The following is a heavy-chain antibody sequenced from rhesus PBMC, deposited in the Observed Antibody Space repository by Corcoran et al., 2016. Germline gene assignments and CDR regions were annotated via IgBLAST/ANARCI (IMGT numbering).Heavy chain of an antibody. V-gene: IGHV4S2*01. Sequence: QVQLQESGPGLVKPSETLPTPCAVSGASITSNYWSWIRPAPGPGLERIGRIYGSGGSTDYNPSLKSRVTISIDTSKDQFSLKLSSVTAADTAVYYCARDQGSYGVNFDYWGQGVLVTVSS. D-gene: IGHD5-36*01. CDR1: GASITSNY. CDR3: ARDQGSYGVNFDY. CDR2: IYGSGGST. J-gene: IGHJ4*01.